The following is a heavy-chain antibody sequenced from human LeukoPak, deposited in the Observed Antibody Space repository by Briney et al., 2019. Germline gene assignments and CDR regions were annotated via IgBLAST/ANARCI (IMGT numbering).Heavy chain of an antibody. D-gene: IGHD2-2*01. CDR1: GGSISSYY. V-gene: IGHV4-59*01. Sequence: PSETLSLTCTVSGGSISSYYWSWIRQPPGKGLEWIGYIYYSGSTNYNPSLKSRVTISVDTSKNQFSLKLSSVTAADTAVYYCARDRIPYQLLYWFDPWGQGTLVTVSS. CDR2: IYYSGST. CDR3: ARDRIPYQLLYWFDP. J-gene: IGHJ5*02.